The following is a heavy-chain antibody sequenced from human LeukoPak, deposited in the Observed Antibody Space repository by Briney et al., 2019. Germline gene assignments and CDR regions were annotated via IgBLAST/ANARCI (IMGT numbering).Heavy chain of an antibody. CDR1: GGSFSAYY. CDR2: INHSGST. D-gene: IGHD4-17*01. V-gene: IGHV4-34*01. Sequence: SETLSLTCAVYGGSFSAYYWSWIWIRQPPGKGLEWIGEINHSGSTNYNPSLRSRITISADTSKNQFSLKVTSVTAADTAVYYCARDGLHYVEYEKTFDYWGQGTLVTVSS. CDR3: ARDGLHYVEYEKTFDY. J-gene: IGHJ4*02.